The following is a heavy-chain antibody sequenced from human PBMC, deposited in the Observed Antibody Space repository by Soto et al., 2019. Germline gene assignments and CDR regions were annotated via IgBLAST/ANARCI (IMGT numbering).Heavy chain of an antibody. CDR3: AKGGLLWFGEFGWYYYYMDV. D-gene: IGHD3-10*01. J-gene: IGHJ6*03. CDR2: ISGSGGST. Sequence: GGSLRLSCAASGFTFSSYAMSWVRQAPGKGLEWVSAISGSGGSTYYADSVKGRFTISRDNSKNTLYLQMNSLRAEDTAVYYCAKGGLLWFGEFGWYYYYMDVWGKGTTVTVSS. CDR1: GFTFSSYA. V-gene: IGHV3-23*01.